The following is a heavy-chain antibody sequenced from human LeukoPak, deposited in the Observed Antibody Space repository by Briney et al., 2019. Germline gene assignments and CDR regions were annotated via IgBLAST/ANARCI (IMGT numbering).Heavy chain of an antibody. CDR1: GYTFTSYY. Sequence: ASVKVSCKASGYTFTSYYIHWVRQAPGQGLEWMGLINPSGGSTNYAQKFQGRVTMTRDTSTSTVYMELSSLRSEDTAVYYCARGPSITMVRGGQWYYYMDVWGKGTTVTVSS. D-gene: IGHD3-10*01. V-gene: IGHV1-46*01. J-gene: IGHJ6*03. CDR3: ARGPSITMVRGGQWYYYMDV. CDR2: INPSGGST.